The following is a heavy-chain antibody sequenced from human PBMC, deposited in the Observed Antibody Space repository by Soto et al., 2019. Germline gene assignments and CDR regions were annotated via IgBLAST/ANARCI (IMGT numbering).Heavy chain of an antibody. J-gene: IGHJ4*02. D-gene: IGHD3-3*01. Sequence: SETLSLTCTVSGGSISSYYWSWIRQPPGKGLEWIGYIYYSGSTNYNPSLKSRVTISVDTSKKQISLKLSSVTAADTAVYYCARGPRITVFGVAEGFDYWGQGALVTVSS. V-gene: IGHV4-59*08. CDR2: IYYSGST. CDR3: ARGPRITVFGVAEGFDY. CDR1: GGSISSYY.